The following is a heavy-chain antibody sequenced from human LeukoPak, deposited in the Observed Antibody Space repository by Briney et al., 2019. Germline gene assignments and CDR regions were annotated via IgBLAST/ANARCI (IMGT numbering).Heavy chain of an antibody. V-gene: IGHV3-30*19. D-gene: IGHD6-6*01. J-gene: IGHJ6*03. CDR2: ISYDGSNK. Sequence: GGSLRLSCAASGFTFSSYGMHWVRQAPGKGLEWVAVISYDGSNKYYADSVKGRFTISRDNSKNTLYLQMNSLRAEDTAVYYCARDPRSSSYARRSYMDVWGKGTTVTVSS. CDR1: GFTFSSYG. CDR3: ARDPRSSSYARRSYMDV.